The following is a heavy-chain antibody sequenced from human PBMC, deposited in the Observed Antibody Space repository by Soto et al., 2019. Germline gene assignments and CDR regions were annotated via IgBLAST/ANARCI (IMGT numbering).Heavy chain of an antibody. J-gene: IGHJ5*02. CDR2: IYYSGST. V-gene: IGHV4-61*08. CDR3: ARAYDSSGYDPSWFDP. CDR1: GGSISSGDYY. D-gene: IGHD3-22*01. Sequence: SETLSLTCTVSGGSISSGDYYWSWIRQHPGKGLEWIGYIYYSGSTNYNPSLKSRVTISVDTSKNQFSLKLSSVTAADTAVYYCARAYDSSGYDPSWFDPWGQGTLVTVSS.